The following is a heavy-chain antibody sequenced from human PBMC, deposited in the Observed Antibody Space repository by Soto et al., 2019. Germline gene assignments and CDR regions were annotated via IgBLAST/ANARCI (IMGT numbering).Heavy chain of an antibody. D-gene: IGHD2-15*01. V-gene: IGHV4-38-2*01. CDR2: VYHGGNT. CDR1: GFSISSGNY. Sequence: SSETLSLTCAVSGFSISSGNYWGWIRKHPGKGLEWIGSVYHGGNTYYNPSLKGRVSISIDLSKNQFSLKLTSVTAADTAAYYCARARWYDAFNVWGQGTVVTVSS. J-gene: IGHJ3*01. CDR3: ARARWYDAFNV.